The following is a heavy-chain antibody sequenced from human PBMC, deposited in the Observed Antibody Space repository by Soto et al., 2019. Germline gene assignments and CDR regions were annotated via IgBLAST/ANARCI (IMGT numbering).Heavy chain of an antibody. J-gene: IGHJ4*02. D-gene: IGHD3-10*01. Sequence: EVQLVESGGGLVQPGGSLRLSCAASGFAFGNYWMSWVRQVPGKGLEWLGTIKRDASEKKYVDSVRGRFTMSRDNAKNSLYLQMDSLRGEDTAAYYCARDSGYGSASSVNHYLDYWGQGTLVIVSS. CDR3: ARDSGYGSASSVNHYLDY. CDR1: GFAFGNYW. CDR2: IKRDASEK. V-gene: IGHV3-7*01.